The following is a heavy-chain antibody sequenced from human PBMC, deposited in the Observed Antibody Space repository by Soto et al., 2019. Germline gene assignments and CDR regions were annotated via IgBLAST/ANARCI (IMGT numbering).Heavy chain of an antibody. V-gene: IGHV3-23*01. D-gene: IGHD2-15*01. CDR1: GFTFSSYA. CDR2: ISGSGGST. CDR3: AGSLVVAAIRGY. Sequence: LRLSCAASGFTFSSYAMSWVRQAPGKGLEWVSAISGSGGSTYYADSVKGRFTVSRDNSKNTLYLQMNSLRAEDTAVYYCAGSLVVAAIRGYWGQGTPVTVSS. J-gene: IGHJ4*02.